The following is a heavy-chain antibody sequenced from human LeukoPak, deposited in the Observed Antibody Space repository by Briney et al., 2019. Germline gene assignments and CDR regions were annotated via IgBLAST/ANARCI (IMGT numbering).Heavy chain of an antibody. J-gene: IGHJ5*02. Sequence: ASVKVSCKASGYTFTNYYMHWVRQAPGQGLEWMGVINPSGGSTMYAQNFQGRVTMTRDTSTSTVYMELTSLRSEDTAVYYCARRQTGISGSYSNWFDPWGQGTLVTVPS. CDR3: ARRQTGISGSYSNWFDP. CDR2: INPSGGST. V-gene: IGHV1-46*01. D-gene: IGHD1-26*01. CDR1: GYTFTNYY.